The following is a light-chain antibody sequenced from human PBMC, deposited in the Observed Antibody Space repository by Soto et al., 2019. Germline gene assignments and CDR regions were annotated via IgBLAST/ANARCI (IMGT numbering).Light chain of an antibody. CDR3: QQHGSTPPRT. J-gene: IGKJ5*01. V-gene: IGKV3-20*01. CDR1: QSVSSSY. CDR2: GAS. Sequence: EIVLTQSPGTLSLSPGERATLSCRASQSVSSSYLAWYQQKPGQAPRLLIYGASSRATGIPDRFSGSGSGTDFTPIISSMEPEDVVVYYCQQHGSTPPRTFGQGTRLEIK.